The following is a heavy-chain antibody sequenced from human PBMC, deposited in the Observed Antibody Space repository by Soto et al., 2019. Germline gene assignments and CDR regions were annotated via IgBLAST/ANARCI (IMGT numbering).Heavy chain of an antibody. D-gene: IGHD2-2*01. J-gene: IGHJ6*02. CDR1: GGTFSRYS. Sequence: QVQLVQSGAEVKKPGSSVKVSCKASGGTFSRYSITWVRQAPGHGLEGIGRIIPIFGIPSYAQKFQGRVTITADESTSTAYMELSSLRSDDTAVDYCAREDRDRETGLVPAAIDGMDVWGQGTTVTVSS. CDR3: AREDRDRETGLVPAAIDGMDV. CDR2: IIPIFGIP. V-gene: IGHV1-69*08.